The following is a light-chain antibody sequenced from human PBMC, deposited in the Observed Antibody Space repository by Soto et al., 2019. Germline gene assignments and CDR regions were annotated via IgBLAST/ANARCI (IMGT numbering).Light chain of an antibody. J-gene: IGKJ4*01. V-gene: IGKV1-39*01. CDR2: AAS. CDR3: QQSYGDVVT. Sequence: IQMTQSPSSLSASVGDRVTITCRATENIITYLNWYQQKPGKAPNLLIFAASTLQSGVPSRFSGSGSGTDFTLTISGLQHDDFAVYYCQQSYGDVVTFGAGPKVDIK. CDR1: ENIITY.